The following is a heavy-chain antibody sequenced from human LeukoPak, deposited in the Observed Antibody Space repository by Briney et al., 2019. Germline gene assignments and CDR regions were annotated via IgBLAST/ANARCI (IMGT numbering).Heavy chain of an antibody. D-gene: IGHD3-22*01. CDR1: GGSISSSSYY. J-gene: IGHJ5*02. Sequence: PSETLSLTCTVSGGSISSSSYYWGWIRQPPGKGLEWIGSIYYSGSTYYNPSLKSRVTISVDTSKNQFSLKLSSVTAADTAVYYCARGRLIGQMYYYDSSGYYRNWFDPWGQGTLVTVSS. CDR3: ARGRLIGQMYYYDSSGYYRNWFDP. CDR2: IYYSGST. V-gene: IGHV4-39*07.